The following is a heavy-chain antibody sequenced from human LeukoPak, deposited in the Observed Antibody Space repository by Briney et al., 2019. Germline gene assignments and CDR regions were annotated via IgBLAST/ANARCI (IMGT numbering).Heavy chain of an antibody. Sequence: SETLSLTCTVSGGSFSRHYWTWLRQPPGKGLEWIGHIYSTGTTNYNPSLKGRVTISLDTSKNQFSLKLSSVTAADTAVYYCARGRLRKYSSSWFFQHWGQGTLVTVSS. J-gene: IGHJ1*01. CDR2: IYSTGTT. D-gene: IGHD6-13*01. CDR3: ARGRLRKYSSSWFFQH. CDR1: GGSFSRHY. V-gene: IGHV4-59*11.